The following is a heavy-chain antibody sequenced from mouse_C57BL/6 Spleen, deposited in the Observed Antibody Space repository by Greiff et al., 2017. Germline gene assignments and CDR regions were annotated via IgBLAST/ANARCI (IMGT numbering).Heavy chain of an antibody. D-gene: IGHD2-5*01. CDR3: ARSLAYYSNPWSYFDY. CDR2: IYPGSGST. Sequence: QVQLQQPGAELVKPGASVKMSCKASGYTFTSYWITWVKQRPGQGLEWIGDIYPGSGSTNYNEKFKSKATLTVDTSSSTAYMQLSSLTSEDSAVYYCARSLAYYSNPWSYFDYWGQGTTLTVSS. J-gene: IGHJ2*01. V-gene: IGHV1-55*01. CDR1: GYTFTSYW.